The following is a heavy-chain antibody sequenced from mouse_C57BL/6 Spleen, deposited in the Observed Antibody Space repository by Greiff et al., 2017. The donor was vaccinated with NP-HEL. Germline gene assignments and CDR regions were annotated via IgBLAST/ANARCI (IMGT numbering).Heavy chain of an antibody. J-gene: IGHJ3*01. D-gene: IGHD3-2*02. V-gene: IGHV5-17*01. CDR2: ISSGSSTI. Sequence: EVQLVESGGGLVKPGGSLKLSCAASGFTFSDYGMHWVRQAPEKGLEWVAYISSGSSTIYYADTVKGRFTISRDNAKNTLFLQMTSLRSEDTAMYYCARPGAQATFSWFAYWGQGTLVTVSA. CDR3: ARPGAQATFSWFAY. CDR1: GFTFSDYG.